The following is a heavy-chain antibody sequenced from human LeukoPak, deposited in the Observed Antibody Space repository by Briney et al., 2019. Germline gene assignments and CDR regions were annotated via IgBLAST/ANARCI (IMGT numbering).Heavy chain of an antibody. D-gene: IGHD2-2*01. CDR2: ISSNGDST. Sequence: PGGSLRLSCSASGFTFSSYAMHWVRQAPGKGRKYVSTISSNGDSTYYADSVKGRFTISRDNSKNTLYLQMSSLRPEDTSVYYCVKVSRSTFCFRDYYYVLDVWGKGATVTVSS. CDR3: VKVSRSTFCFRDYYYVLDV. V-gene: IGHV3-64D*06. CDR1: GFTFSSYA. J-gene: IGHJ6*04.